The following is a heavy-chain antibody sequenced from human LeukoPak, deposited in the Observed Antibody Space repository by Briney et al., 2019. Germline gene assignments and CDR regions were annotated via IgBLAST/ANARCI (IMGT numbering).Heavy chain of an antibody. Sequence: GGSLRLSRAASGFTFSSYGMHWVRQAPGKGLEWVAVISYDGSNKYCADSVKGRFTISRDNSKNTLYLQMNSLRAEDTAVYYCAKDPSRGDKNYYYYMDVWGKGTTVTVSS. V-gene: IGHV3-30*18. CDR1: GFTFSSYG. CDR2: ISYDGSNK. J-gene: IGHJ6*03. CDR3: AKDPSRGDKNYYYYMDV. D-gene: IGHD7-27*01.